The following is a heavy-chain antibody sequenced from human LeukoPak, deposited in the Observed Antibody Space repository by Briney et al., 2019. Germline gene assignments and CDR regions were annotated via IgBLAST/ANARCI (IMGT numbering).Heavy chain of an antibody. J-gene: IGHJ5*02. D-gene: IGHD6-13*01. CDR1: GYTFTGFY. CDR3: ARGSLMAATGTGLSS. CDR2: INPNSGDT. V-gene: IGHV1-2*02. Sequence: ASVKVSCKASGYTFTGFYMHWVRQAPGQGLEWMGWINPNSGDTNYAQNFRGRVTMTRDTSISTAYVELSRLTSDDTAVYYCARGSLMAATGTGLSSWGQGTLVTVSS.